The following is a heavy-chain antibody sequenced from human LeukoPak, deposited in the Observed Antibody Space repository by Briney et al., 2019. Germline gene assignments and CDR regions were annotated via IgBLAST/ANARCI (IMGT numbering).Heavy chain of an antibody. CDR2: IYYSGST. Sequence: SETLSPTCTVSGGSISSYYWSWIRQPPGKGLEWIGYIYYSGSTNYNPSLKSRVTISVDTSKNQFSLKLSSVTAADTAVYYCAGGSGWPFDYWGQGTLVTVSS. CDR3: AGGSGWPFDY. J-gene: IGHJ4*02. CDR1: GGSISSYY. V-gene: IGHV4-59*01. D-gene: IGHD6-19*01.